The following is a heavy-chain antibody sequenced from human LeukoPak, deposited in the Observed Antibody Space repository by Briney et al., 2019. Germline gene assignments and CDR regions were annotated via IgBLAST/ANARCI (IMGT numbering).Heavy chain of an antibody. CDR1: GDSFSSHY. D-gene: IGHD4-17*01. J-gene: IGHJ3*02. V-gene: IGHV4-59*11. CDR2: ISHIGRT. Sequence: SETLSLTCAVSGDSFSSHYWTWIRQSPGTGLEWIGYISHIGRTNYNPSLKSRVTISIDTSKNQFPLKLRSVTAADTAVYYCARDLVTVTKGFDIWGQGTMVSVSS. CDR3: ARDLVTVTKGFDI.